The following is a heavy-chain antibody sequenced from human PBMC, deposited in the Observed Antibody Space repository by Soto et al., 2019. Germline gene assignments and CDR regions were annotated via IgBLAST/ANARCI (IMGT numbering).Heavy chain of an antibody. V-gene: IGHV4-39*01. CDR3: AAHDSGGYYAEY. CDR2: IHYSGGT. CDR1: GDSVTISDYY. D-gene: IGHD3-22*01. J-gene: IGHJ4*02. Sequence: QLQLQESGPGLVKPSETLSLTCTVSGDSVTISDYYWGWIGHPPGRGLEGIGGIHYSGGTYYNPPLKSRVTISGDTSKKQFSLKLTSVTAADAAVYYCAAHDSGGYYAEYWGQGTLVTVSA.